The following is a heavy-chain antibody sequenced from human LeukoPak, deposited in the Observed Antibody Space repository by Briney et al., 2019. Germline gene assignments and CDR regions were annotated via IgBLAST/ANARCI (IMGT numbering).Heavy chain of an antibody. J-gene: IGHJ6*03. D-gene: IGHD3-10*02. CDR1: GYTFTSYG. CDR3: ARCSGSYYLVDYYYYMDV. CDR2: MNPNSGNT. Sequence: RASVKVSCKASGYTFTSYGISWVRQATGQGLGWMGWMNPNSGNTGYAQKFQGRVTMTRNTSISTAYMELSSLRSEDTAVYYCARCSGSYYLVDYYYYMDVWGKGTTVTISS. V-gene: IGHV1-8*02.